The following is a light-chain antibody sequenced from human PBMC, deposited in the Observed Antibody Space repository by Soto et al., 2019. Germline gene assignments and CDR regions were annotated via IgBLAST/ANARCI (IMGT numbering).Light chain of an antibody. Sequence: QALLTQPAPVSWSPGPANTIPCTGTNIDDVGYNCVSWYQHHPGKAPKLIIYDVSNRPSGVSNRFSGSKSGNTASLTISGLQPEDEADYYCSSYTTSNTRQIVFGTGTKVTVL. CDR3: SSYTTSNTRQIV. J-gene: IGLJ1*01. V-gene: IGLV2-14*03. CDR2: DVS. CDR1: NIDDVGYNC.